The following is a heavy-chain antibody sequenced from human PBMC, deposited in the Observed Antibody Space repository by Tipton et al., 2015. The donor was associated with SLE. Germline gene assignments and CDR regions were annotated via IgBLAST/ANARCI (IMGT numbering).Heavy chain of an antibody. CDR2: INSDGSNT. Sequence: SLRLSCEASGFTFSTYWMHWVRQGPGKGLVWLSRINSDGSNTGYADSVKGRFTISRDNAKNTLYLQMNSLRAEDTAVYYCAREEYSSSDYFDYWGQGTLVTVSS. V-gene: IGHV3-74*01. D-gene: IGHD6-6*01. J-gene: IGHJ4*02. CDR3: AREEYSSSDYFDY. CDR1: GFTFSTYW.